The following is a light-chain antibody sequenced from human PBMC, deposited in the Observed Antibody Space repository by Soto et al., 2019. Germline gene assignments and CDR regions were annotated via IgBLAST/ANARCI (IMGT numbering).Light chain of an antibody. Sequence: DIQMTQSPSSMSASVGDSVTRTCRASHDIGTFLNWYQQRPGEAPKLLIYAASNLKTGVPFRFSGSGSGTEFTLTISSLQPEDFATYYCQQRNSYPITFGQGTRLEIK. CDR1: HDIGTF. CDR2: AAS. J-gene: IGKJ5*01. V-gene: IGKV1-39*01. CDR3: QQRNSYPIT.